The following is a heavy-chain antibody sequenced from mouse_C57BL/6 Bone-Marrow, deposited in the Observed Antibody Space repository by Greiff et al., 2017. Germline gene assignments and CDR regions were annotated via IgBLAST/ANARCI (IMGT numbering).Heavy chain of an antibody. J-gene: IGHJ4*01. CDR3: AKGGLRRMDY. D-gene: IGHD2-4*01. Sequence: QVQLQQSGAELVRPGTSVKVSCKASGFAFTNYLIAWVKQRPGQGLEWIGVINPGSGGTNYNEKFKGKATLTADKSSSTAYMQLSNLTSEDSAVYFCAKGGLRRMDYWGQGTSVTVSS. CDR1: GFAFTNYL. CDR2: INPGSGGT. V-gene: IGHV1-54*01.